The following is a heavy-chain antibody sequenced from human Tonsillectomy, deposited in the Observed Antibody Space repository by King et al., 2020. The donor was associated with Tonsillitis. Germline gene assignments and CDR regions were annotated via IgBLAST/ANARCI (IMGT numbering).Heavy chain of an antibody. V-gene: IGHV3-30-3*01. CDR3: ARDPGTTVTMVAGYFDY. J-gene: IGHJ4*02. CDR1: GFTFSSYA. D-gene: IGHD4-17*01. CDR2: ISYDGSNK. Sequence: VQLVESGGGVVQPGRSLRLSCAASGFTFSSYAMPWVRQAPGKGLEWVAVISYDGSNKYYADSVKGRFTISRDNSKNTLYLQMNSLRAEDTAVYYCARDPGTTVTMVAGYFDYWGQGTLVTVSS.